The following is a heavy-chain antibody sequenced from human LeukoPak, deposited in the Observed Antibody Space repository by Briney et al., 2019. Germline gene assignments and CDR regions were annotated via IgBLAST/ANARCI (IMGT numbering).Heavy chain of an antibody. CDR1: GYTYTSYA. CDR3: ARDNTVMRYDY. V-gene: IGHV1-3*01. J-gene: IGHJ4*02. CDR2: INAGNSNT. Sequence: ASVKVSCKASGYTYTSYAMHWVRQAPGQRLEWMGWINAGNSNTKYSQKFQGRVTMTTDTSTSTAYMELRSLRSDDTAVYYCARDNTVMRYDYWGQGTLVTVSS. D-gene: IGHD4-17*01.